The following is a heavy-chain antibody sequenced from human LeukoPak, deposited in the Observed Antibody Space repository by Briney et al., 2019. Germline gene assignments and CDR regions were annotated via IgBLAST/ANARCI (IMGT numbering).Heavy chain of an antibody. J-gene: IGHJ3*02. V-gene: IGHV3-13*01. CDR3: AREGSLSSSDAFDI. CDR2: IGIAGNT. Sequence: GGSLSLSCAASGFTFSNYEMHWVRLVLGKGLEWVSAIGIAGNTFYAGSVKGRFTISRENAKNSFHLQMNSLGAGDTAVYYCAREGSLSSSDAFDIWGQGTMVTVSS. CDR1: GFTFSNYE. D-gene: IGHD6-6*01.